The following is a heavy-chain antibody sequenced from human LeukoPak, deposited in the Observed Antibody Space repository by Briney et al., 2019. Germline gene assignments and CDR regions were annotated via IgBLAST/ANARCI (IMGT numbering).Heavy chain of an antibody. D-gene: IGHD3-10*01. CDR3: ARGGELWSGELAVFDY. CDR2: IGSSGSAGNNI. V-gene: IGHV3-21*05. Sequence: PGGSLRLSCAASGFSFTGYGMNWVRQAPGKGLEWISYIGSSGSAGNNIYYADSLKGRFTISRDNAKNSLYLHINSLRAEDTAVYYWARGGELWSGELAVFDYWGQGALVTVST. J-gene: IGHJ4*02. CDR1: GFSFTGYG.